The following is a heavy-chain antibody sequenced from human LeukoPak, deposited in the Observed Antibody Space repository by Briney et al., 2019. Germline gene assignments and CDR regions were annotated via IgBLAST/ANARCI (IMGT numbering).Heavy chain of an antibody. CDR1: GGSFSGYY. CDR3: AKDYGDFAFDS. J-gene: IGHJ4*02. CDR2: INHSGST. Sequence: SETLSLTCAVYGGSFSGYYWSWIRQPPGKGLEWIGEINHSGSTNYNPSLKSRVTISGDTSKNQFSLKVSSVTAADTAVYYCAKDYGDFAFDSWGQGTLVTVSS. D-gene: IGHD4-17*01. V-gene: IGHV4-34*01.